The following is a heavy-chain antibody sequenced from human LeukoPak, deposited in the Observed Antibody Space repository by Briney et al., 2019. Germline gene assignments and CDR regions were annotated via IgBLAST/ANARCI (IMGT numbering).Heavy chain of an antibody. Sequence: ASVKISCKASGYTFTSHYGHWVRQAPGQGLEWMGIIHPSGGNPRSTENFQGRVTMTRDTSTSTVYLELRSLTSQDTAVYYCARDCSSTACQGPVLDFWGQGTLVTVSS. CDR3: ARDCSSTACQGPVLDF. J-gene: IGHJ4*02. CDR2: IHPSGGNP. CDR1: GYTFTSHY. V-gene: IGHV1-46*01. D-gene: IGHD6-13*01.